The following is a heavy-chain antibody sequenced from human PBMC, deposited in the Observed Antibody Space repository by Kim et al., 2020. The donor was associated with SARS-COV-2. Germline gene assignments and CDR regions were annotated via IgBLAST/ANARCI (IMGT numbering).Heavy chain of an antibody. CDR2: I. CDR3: AIVLGSRGFGF. V-gene: IGHV3-48*01. D-gene: IGHD3-16*01. Sequence: IYYADSVHGRFTISSDNAQNLLYLQMNSLTADDTAVYYFAIVLGSRGFGFWGQGTLVTVSS. J-gene: IGHJ4*02.